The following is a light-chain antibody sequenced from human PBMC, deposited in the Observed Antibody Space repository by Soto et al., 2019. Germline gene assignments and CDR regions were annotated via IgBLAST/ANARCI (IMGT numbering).Light chain of an antibody. CDR1: NSNIGAGSG. J-gene: IGLJ2*01. CDR3: QSFDSSLTGLI. CDR2: ANT. Sequence: QSVLTQPPSVTGAPGQRVTLSCTGNNSNIGAGSGVNWYQRFPDKAPKLLIYANTHRPSGVPDRFSGSTSATSASLAITGLQTEDEADYYCQSFDSSLTGLIFGGGTKLTVL. V-gene: IGLV1-40*01.